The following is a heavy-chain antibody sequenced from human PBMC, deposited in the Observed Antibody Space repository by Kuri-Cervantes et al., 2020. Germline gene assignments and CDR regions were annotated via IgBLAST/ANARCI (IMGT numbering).Heavy chain of an antibody. CDR2: ISSSSSYI. D-gene: IGHD6-19*01. J-gene: IGHJ4*02. Sequence: GESLKISCAASGFNFSSYSMNWVRQAPGKGLEWVSSISSSSSYIYYADSVKGRFTISRDNAKNSLYLQMNSLRAEDTAVYYCARVRVAVAGIIDYWGQGTLVTVSS. CDR3: ARVRVAVAGIIDY. V-gene: IGHV3-21*01. CDR1: GFNFSSYS.